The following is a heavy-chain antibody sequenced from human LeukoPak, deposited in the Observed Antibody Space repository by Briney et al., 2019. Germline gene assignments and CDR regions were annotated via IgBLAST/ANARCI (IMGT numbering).Heavy chain of an antibody. CDR2: IKSDGSWT. J-gene: IGHJ4*02. CDR3: VRDGDAYDFDL. V-gene: IGHV3-74*01. CDR1: GFSIRGYW. Sequence: GGSLRLSCTASGFSIRGYWMHWVRQAPGKGLMWVSRIKSDGSWTNYADFVRGRFTFSRDNAKNRLLLQMVGLRAEDTAIYYCVRDGDAYDFDLWGQGILVTVSS. D-gene: IGHD5-12*01.